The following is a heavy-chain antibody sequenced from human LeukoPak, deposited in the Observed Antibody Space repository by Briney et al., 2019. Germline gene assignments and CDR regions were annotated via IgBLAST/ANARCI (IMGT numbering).Heavy chain of an antibody. Sequence: ATVKVSCKACGYTFTSHGISWVRQAPGQGLEGMGWISAYNGNTHYAQKLQGRVTMTTDTPTNTAYMELRSLRSDDTAVYYCARGSYYDSSGYYSFYYYYYYMDVWGKGTTVTVSS. CDR3: ARGSYYDSSGYYSFYYYYYYMDV. D-gene: IGHD3-22*01. J-gene: IGHJ6*03. V-gene: IGHV1-18*01. CDR2: ISAYNGNT. CDR1: GYTFTSHG.